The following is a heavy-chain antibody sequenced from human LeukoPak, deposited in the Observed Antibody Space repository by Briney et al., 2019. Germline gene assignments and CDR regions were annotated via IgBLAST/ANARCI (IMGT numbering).Heavy chain of an antibody. V-gene: IGHV3-30-3*01. CDR1: GFTLNTFA. Sequence: GGSLRLSCAASGFTLNTFAMHWVRQAPGRGLEWVAVISYDSSNYYYADSVKGRFTISRDNSRNSLYLQMNSLRAEDTAVYYCAKGENSYGSGSYYEIWGQGTLVTVSS. CDR3: AKGENSYGSGSYYEI. D-gene: IGHD3-10*01. J-gene: IGHJ4*02. CDR2: ISYDSSNY.